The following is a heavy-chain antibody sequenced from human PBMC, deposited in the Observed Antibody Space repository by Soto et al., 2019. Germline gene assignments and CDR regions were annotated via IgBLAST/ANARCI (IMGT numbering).Heavy chain of an antibody. V-gene: IGHV1-3*01. CDR3: ARFYGDYTSDYYSGMDV. D-gene: IGHD4-17*01. J-gene: IGHJ6*02. CDR1: GYTFTRYA. CDR2: INAGNGNT. Sequence: ASVKVSCKASGYTFTRYAMHWVRQAPGQRLEWMGWINAGNGNTKYSQKFQGRVTITRDTSASTAYMELSSLRSEDTAVYYCARFYGDYTSDYYSGMDVCGQGTTVTVSS.